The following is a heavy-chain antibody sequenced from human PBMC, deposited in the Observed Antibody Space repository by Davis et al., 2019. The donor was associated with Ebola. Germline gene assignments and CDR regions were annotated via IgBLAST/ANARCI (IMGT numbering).Heavy chain of an antibody. V-gene: IGHV4-38-2*01. J-gene: IGHJ4*02. CDR1: GYSISSGYY. CDR2: IYYSGST. CDR3: ARRAPGRWTWNS. Sequence: SETLSLTCAVSGYSISSGYYWGWIRQPPGKGLEWIGSIYYSGSTYYNPSLKSRVTISVDTSKIQFSLKLSSVTAADTAVYFCARRAPGRWTWNSWGQGTLVTVSS. D-gene: IGHD3/OR15-3a*01.